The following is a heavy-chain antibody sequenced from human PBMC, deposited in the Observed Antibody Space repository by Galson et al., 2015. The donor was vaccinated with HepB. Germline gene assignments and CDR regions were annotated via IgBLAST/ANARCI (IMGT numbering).Heavy chain of an antibody. CDR1: GFSFKNYG. V-gene: IGHV3-23*01. CDR2: VGPSGENT. Sequence: SLRLSCAASGFSFKNYGMAWVRQAPGKGLEWVSSVGPSGENTHYADSVKGRFTVSRDNSRNTLYLQMSSLRVEDTATYCCANALYNDWASWGQGALVTVSS. J-gene: IGHJ4*02. D-gene: IGHD3-16*01. CDR3: ANALYNDWAS.